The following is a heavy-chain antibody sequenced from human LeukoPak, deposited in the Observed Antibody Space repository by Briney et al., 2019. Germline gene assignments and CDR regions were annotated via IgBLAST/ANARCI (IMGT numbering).Heavy chain of an antibody. J-gene: IGHJ6*02. D-gene: IGHD3-9*01. CDR3: AREEYDILTGYSHGMDV. CDR1: GFTVSSNY. CDR2: IYSGGST. V-gene: IGHV3-66*01. Sequence: GGSLRHSCAASGFTVSSNYMSWVRQAPGKGLEWVSVIYSGGSTYYADSVKGRFTISRDNSKNTLYLQMNSLRAEDTAVYYCAREEYDILTGYSHGMDVWGQGTTVTVSS.